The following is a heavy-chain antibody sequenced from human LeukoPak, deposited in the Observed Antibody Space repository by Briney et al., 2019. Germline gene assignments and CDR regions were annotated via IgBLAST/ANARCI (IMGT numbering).Heavy chain of an antibody. CDR3: ARGRLLWADGMDV. D-gene: IGHD3-10*01. J-gene: IGHJ6*02. Sequence: SETLSLTCTVSGGSISSSSYYWGWIRQPPGKGLEWIGSIYYRGSTYYNPSLKSRVTISVDTSKNQFSLKLSSVTAADTAVYYCARGRLLWADGMDVWGHGTTLTVSS. CDR2: IYYRGST. V-gene: IGHV4-39*01. CDR1: GGSISSSSYY.